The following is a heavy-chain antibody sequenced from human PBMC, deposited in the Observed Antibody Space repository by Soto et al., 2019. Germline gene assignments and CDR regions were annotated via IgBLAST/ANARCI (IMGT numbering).Heavy chain of an antibody. CDR3: SRDGDRSGRPYQDYYYGMDV. V-gene: IGHV1-2*02. Sequence: QVQLVQGGAEVKKPGASEKVSCKASVYTFTGDYMHWVRQAPGQGLEGIGWINPNSGCTNYAQKFQGRVTMTRATDISTGYMELSRLSSDDTAVYYCSRDGDRSGRPYQDYYYGMDVWGQGTTVTVSS. D-gene: IGHD6-25*01. CDR2: INPNSGCT. J-gene: IGHJ6*02. CDR1: VYTFTGDY.